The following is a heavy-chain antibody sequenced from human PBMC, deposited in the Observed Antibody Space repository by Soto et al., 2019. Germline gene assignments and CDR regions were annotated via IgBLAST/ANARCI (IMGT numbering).Heavy chain of an antibody. D-gene: IGHD3-22*01. CDR2: IYYSGST. CDR3: ARDYYHSSGSPYY. Sequence: LSLTCTVSGGSISSGGYYWSWIRQHPGKGLEWIGYIYYSGSTYYNPSLKSRVTISVDTSKNQFSLKLSSVTAADTAVYYCARDYYHSSGSPYYWGQGTLVTVSS. J-gene: IGHJ4*02. CDR1: GGSISSGGYY. V-gene: IGHV4-31*03.